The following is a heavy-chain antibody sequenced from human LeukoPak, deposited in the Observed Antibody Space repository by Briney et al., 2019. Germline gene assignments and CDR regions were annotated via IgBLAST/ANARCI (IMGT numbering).Heavy chain of an antibody. Sequence: SGGSLRLSCAASRFTFSSYSMNWVRQAPGKGLEWVSSIGSSSSHIYYADSVKGRFTISRDNAKTSLYLQMNSLRAEDTAVYYCARERLAYCSGGSCYPNYYFDYWGQGTLVTVSS. J-gene: IGHJ4*02. CDR1: RFTFSSYS. D-gene: IGHD2-15*01. CDR2: IGSSSSHI. V-gene: IGHV3-21*01. CDR3: ARERLAYCSGGSCYPNYYFDY.